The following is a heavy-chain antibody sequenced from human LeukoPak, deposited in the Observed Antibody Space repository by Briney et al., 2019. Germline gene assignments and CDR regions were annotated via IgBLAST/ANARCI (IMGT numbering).Heavy chain of an antibody. CDR3: ARALYYDILTGSQDSYYYYYGMDV. Sequence: SETLSLTCTVSGGSISSYYWSWIRQPPGKGLEWIGYIYYSGSTNYNPSLKSRVTISVDTSKNQFSLKLSSVTAADTAVYYCARALYYDILTGSQDSYYYYYGMDVWGQGTTVTVSS. D-gene: IGHD3-9*01. CDR1: GGSISSYY. V-gene: IGHV4-59*01. J-gene: IGHJ6*02. CDR2: IYYSGST.